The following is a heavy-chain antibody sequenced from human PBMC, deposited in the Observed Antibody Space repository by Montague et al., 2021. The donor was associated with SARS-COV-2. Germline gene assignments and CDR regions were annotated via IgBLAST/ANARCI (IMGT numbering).Heavy chain of an antibody. CDR3: AGTLLWFGELLYYYGMDV. CDR2: ISGSGGST. V-gene: IGHV3-23*01. CDR1: GFTFSGYA. D-gene: IGHD3-10*01. J-gene: IGHJ6*02. Sequence: SLRRSCAASGFTFSGYAMSWVRQAPGKGLEWVSAISGSGGSTYYADSVKGRFTISRDNSKNTLYLQMNSLRAEDTAVYYCAGTLLWFGELLYYYGMDVWGQGTTVTVSS.